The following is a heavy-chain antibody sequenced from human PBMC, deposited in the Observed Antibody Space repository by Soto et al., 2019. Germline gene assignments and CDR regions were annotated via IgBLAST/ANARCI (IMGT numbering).Heavy chain of an antibody. CDR3: ARGRSVLRFLEWLFWWFGP. V-gene: IGHV4-34*01. J-gene: IGHJ5*02. CDR2: INHSGRT. CDR1: DGYVSGYY. D-gene: IGHD3-3*01. Sequence: SETLRLTCGVYDGYVSGYYWSWLRQPPGKGLEWIGEINHSGRTNYNPSLKSRVTISVDTSKNQFSLKLSSVTAADTAVYYCARGRSVLRFLEWLFWWFGPWGQGTLVPVSS.